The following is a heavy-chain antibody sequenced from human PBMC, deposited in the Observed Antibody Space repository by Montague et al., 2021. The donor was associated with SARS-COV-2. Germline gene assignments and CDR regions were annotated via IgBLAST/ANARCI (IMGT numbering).Heavy chain of an antibody. CDR1: GGSISSGGYY. J-gene: IGHJ4*02. V-gene: IGHV4-31*03. D-gene: IGHD6-13*01. Sequence: TLSLTSIVSGGSISSGGYYWSWIREHPGKGLEWIGYIYYSGSTYYKRCLESRLSISLDTSKNHFSLRLSSVTAADTAVYYCARSESPSYSSSPFDYWGQGTLVTVSS. CDR2: IYYSGST. CDR3: ARSESPSYSSSPFDY.